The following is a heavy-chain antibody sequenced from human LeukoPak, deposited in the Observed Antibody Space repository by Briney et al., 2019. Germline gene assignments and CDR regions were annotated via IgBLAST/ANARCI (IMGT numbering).Heavy chain of an antibody. CDR1: GFTFSSYA. J-gene: IGHJ3*02. D-gene: IGHD3-22*01. V-gene: IGHV3-30*04. Sequence: PGWSLRLSCAASGFTFSSYAMHWVRQAPGKGLEWVAVISYDGSNKYYADSVKGRFTISRDNSKNTLYLQMNSLRAEDTAVYYCARASGRGMIVVVPTGAFDIWGQGTMVTVSS. CDR2: ISYDGSNK. CDR3: ARASGRGMIVVVPTGAFDI.